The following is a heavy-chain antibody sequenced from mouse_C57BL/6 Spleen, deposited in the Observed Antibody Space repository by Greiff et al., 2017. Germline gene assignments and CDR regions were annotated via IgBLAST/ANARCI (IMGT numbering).Heavy chain of an antibody. J-gene: IGHJ2*01. CDR3: ARGGSNYLYYFDY. CDR2: INPNNGGT. Sequence: EVQLQQSGPELVKPGASVKMSCKASGYTFTDYNMHWVKQSHGKSLEWIGYINPNNGGTRYNQKFKGKATLTVNKSSSTAYMQLNSLTSEDSAVYYCARGGSNYLYYFDYWGQGTTLTVSS. D-gene: IGHD2-5*01. CDR1: GYTFTDYN. V-gene: IGHV1-22*01.